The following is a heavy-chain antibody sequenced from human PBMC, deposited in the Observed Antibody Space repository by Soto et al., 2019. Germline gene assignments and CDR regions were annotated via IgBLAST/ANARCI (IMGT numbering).Heavy chain of an antibody. CDR3: AISITIFGVVIIDYYYYGMDV. V-gene: IGHV1-69*13. CDR1: GGTFSSYA. Sequence: SVKVSCKASGGTFSSYAISWVRQAPGQGLEWMGGIIPIFGTANYAQKFQGRVTITADESTSTAYMELSSLRSKDTAVYYCAISITIFGVVIIDYYYYGMDVWGQGTTVTVSS. J-gene: IGHJ6*02. CDR2: IIPIFGTA. D-gene: IGHD3-3*01.